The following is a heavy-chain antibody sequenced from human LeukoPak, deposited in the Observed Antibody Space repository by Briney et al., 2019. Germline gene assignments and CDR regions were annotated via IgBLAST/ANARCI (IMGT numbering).Heavy chain of an antibody. CDR3: ARLYYYGSGGLTSGFDY. D-gene: IGHD3-10*01. CDR2: ISAYNGNT. CDR1: GYTFTSYG. J-gene: IGHJ4*02. Sequence: ASVKVSCKASGYTFTSYGISWVRQAPGQGLEWMGWISAYNGNTNYAQKLQGRVTMTTDTSTSTAYMELSSLRSDDTAVYYCARLYYYGSGGLTSGFDYWGQGTLVTVSS. V-gene: IGHV1-18*01.